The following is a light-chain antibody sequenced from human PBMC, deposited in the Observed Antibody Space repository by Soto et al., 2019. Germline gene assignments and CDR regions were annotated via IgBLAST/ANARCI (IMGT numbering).Light chain of an antibody. J-gene: IGKJ4*01. CDR2: SAS. Sequence: DIVLTQSPGTLSLSPGERATLSCRATQRVSSSLPCYHQQPRQAPPLLLYSASNSATGIPARFIGSGSGTDFSLTISSLVPADFAVSYCQQRSNWPPVTFGGGTKVDI. CDR3: QQRSNWPPVT. CDR1: QRVSSS. V-gene: IGKV3-11*01.